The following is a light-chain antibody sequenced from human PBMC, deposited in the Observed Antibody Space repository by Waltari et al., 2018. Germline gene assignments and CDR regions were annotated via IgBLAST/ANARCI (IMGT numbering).Light chain of an antibody. Sequence: SSLSASVGDRVTITCRASQGISNYLAWYQQKPGKAPKVLIYAASTLQSGVPSRFSGTGSGTDFALTISSLQPEDVATYYCQRYNSAPRTFGQGTKVEIK. CDR1: QGISNY. V-gene: IGKV1-27*01. CDR3: QRYNSAPRT. J-gene: IGKJ1*01. CDR2: AAS.